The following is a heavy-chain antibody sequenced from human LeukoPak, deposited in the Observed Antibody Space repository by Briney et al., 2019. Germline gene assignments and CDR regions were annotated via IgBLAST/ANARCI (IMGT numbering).Heavy chain of an antibody. Sequence: GGSLRLSCAASGFTFSSYAMHWVRQAPGKGLEWVAVISYDGSNKYYADSVKGRFTISRDNSKNTLYLQMNSLRAEDTAVYYCATDRNSNYDYWGQGTLVTVSS. CDR1: GFTFSSYA. J-gene: IGHJ4*02. V-gene: IGHV3-30-3*01. CDR2: ISYDGSNK. CDR3: ATDRNSNYDY. D-gene: IGHD5-24*01.